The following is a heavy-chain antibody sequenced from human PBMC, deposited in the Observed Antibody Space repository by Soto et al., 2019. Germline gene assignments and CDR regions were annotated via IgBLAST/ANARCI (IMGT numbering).Heavy chain of an antibody. J-gene: IGHJ6*02. CDR2: INAGNGNT. CDR3: ARDPSYYGMDV. CDR1: GYTFASYA. Sequence: ASVKVSCTASGYTFASYARNWVRQAPGQRLEWMGWINAGNGNTKYSQKFQGRVTITRDTSASTAYMELSSLRSEDTAVYYCARDPSYYGMDVWGQGTTVTVSS. V-gene: IGHV1-3*01.